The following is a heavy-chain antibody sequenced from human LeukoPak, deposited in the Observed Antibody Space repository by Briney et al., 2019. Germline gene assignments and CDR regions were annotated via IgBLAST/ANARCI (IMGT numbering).Heavy chain of an antibody. J-gene: IGHJ4*02. CDR2: IYYSGST. D-gene: IGHD3-3*01. Sequence: SETLSLTCTVSGGSISSYYWSWIRQPPGKGLEWIGYIYYSGSTNYNPSLKSRVTISVDTSKNQFSLKLSSVTAADTAVYYCARGGSTYDFWSGYPFDYWGQGTLVTVPS. V-gene: IGHV4-59*01. CDR3: ARGGSTYDFWSGYPFDY. CDR1: GGSISSYY.